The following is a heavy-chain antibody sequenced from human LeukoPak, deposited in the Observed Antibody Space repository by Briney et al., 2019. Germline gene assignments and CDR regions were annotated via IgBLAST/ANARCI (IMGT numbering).Heavy chain of an antibody. J-gene: IGHJ4*02. CDR3: ASRKLGNDY. D-gene: IGHD7-27*01. Sequence: ASETLSLTCTVSGGSISSGSYYWSWIRQPAGKGLEWIGRIYTSGSTNYNPSLKSRVTISVDTSKNQFSLKLSSVTAADTAVYYCASRKLGNDYWGQGTLVTVSS. V-gene: IGHV4-61*02. CDR2: IYTSGST. CDR1: GGSISSGSYY.